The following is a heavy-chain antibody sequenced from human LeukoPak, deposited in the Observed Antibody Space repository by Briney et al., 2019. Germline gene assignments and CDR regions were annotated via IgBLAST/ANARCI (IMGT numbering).Heavy chain of an antibody. CDR2: INHSGGT. Sequence: SETLSLTCSLYGGSFNDYYWSWIRQPPGKGLEWIGEINHSGGTNYNPSLWSRLTISIDTSRHQFSLQVTSVTAADTGVYFCARVSEIMISFGGVISHFDNWGQGALVTVSS. D-gene: IGHD3-16*02. J-gene: IGHJ4*02. CDR1: GGSFNDYY. V-gene: IGHV4-34*01. CDR3: ARVSEIMISFGGVISHFDN.